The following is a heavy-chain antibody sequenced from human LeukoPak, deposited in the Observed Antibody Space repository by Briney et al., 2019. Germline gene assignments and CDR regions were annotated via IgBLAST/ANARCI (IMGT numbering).Heavy chain of an antibody. CDR3: AYGYSGYDYCFDY. D-gene: IGHD5-12*01. Sequence: PGGSLRLSCAASGLTFSSYGMHWVRQAPGKGLEWVAFIRYDGSNKYYADSVKGRFTISRDNSKNTLYLQMNSLRAEDTAVYYCAYGYSGYDYCFDYWGQGTLVTVSS. J-gene: IGHJ4*02. CDR2: IRYDGSNK. V-gene: IGHV3-30*02. CDR1: GLTFSSYG.